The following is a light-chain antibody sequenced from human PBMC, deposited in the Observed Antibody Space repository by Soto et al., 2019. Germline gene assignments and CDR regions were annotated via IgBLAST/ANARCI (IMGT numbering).Light chain of an antibody. CDR3: SSYTISTTYV. Sequence: QSALTQPVSVSGSPGQSITISCTGTSNDVGLYNYVSWYQQHPGKAPKLMIYDVTERPSGVSNRFSGSKSGNTASLTISGLQAEDEGDYYCSSYTISTTYVFGTGTKVTVL. CDR1: SNDVGLYNY. CDR2: DVT. J-gene: IGLJ1*01. V-gene: IGLV2-14*03.